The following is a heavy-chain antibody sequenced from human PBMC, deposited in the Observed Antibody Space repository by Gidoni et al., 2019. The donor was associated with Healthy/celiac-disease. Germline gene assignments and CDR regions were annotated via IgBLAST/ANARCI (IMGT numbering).Heavy chain of an antibody. J-gene: IGHJ6*02. V-gene: IGHV4-31*03. Sequence: GPELEKHSQTLSLTCTVSGGSISSGGYYWSWIRQHPGKGLEWIGYIYYSGSTYYNPSLKSRVTISVDTSKNQFSLKLSSVTAADTAVYYCARAYCSSTSCYLGKLANGGMDVWGQGTTVTVSS. CDR3: ARAYCSSTSCYLGKLANGGMDV. D-gene: IGHD2-2*01. CDR1: GGSISSGGYY. CDR2: IYYSGST.